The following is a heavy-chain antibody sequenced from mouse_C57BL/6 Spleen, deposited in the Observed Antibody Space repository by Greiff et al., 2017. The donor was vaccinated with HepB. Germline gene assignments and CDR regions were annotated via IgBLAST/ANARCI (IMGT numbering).Heavy chain of an antibody. V-gene: IGHV1-75*01. Sequence: VQVVESGPELVKPGASVKISCKASGYTFTDYYINWVKQRPGQGLEWIGWIFPGSGSTYYNEKFKGKATLTVDKSSSTAYMLLSSLTSEDSAVYFCARRFTTVVADYAMDYWGQGTSVTVSS. CDR2: IFPGSGST. CDR1: GYTFTDYY. J-gene: IGHJ4*01. CDR3: ARRFTTVVADYAMDY. D-gene: IGHD1-1*01.